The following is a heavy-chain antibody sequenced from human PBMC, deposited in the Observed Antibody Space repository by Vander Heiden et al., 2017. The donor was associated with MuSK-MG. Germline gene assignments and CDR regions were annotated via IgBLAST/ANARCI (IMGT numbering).Heavy chain of an antibody. D-gene: IGHD1-20*01. Sequence: QVQLVPSGAEVQKPGASVKVSCKASGYTFTSYDIHWVRQATGQGLEWMGWMNTNSGKTGYARKFQSRVTMTRNTSISTAYMELSSLRSEDTAVYDCARGRKGITGWFDPWGQGTLVTVSS. CDR3: ARGRKGITGWFDP. CDR2: MNTNSGKT. J-gene: IGHJ5*02. V-gene: IGHV1-8*01. CDR1: GYTFTSYD.